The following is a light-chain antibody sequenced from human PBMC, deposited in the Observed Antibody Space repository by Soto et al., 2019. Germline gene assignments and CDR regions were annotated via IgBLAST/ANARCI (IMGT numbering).Light chain of an antibody. V-gene: IGKV3-20*01. CDR2: AAS. CDR1: QSVSSSY. CDR3: QQCGTSPQG. Sequence: EIVLTQSPGTLSLSPGERATLSCRASQSVSSSYLAWYQQKPGQAPRLLIYAASSRATGIPDRFSGSGSGTDFTLTISRLEPEDFAVYYYQQCGTSPQGFGPGTKVDIK. J-gene: IGKJ3*01.